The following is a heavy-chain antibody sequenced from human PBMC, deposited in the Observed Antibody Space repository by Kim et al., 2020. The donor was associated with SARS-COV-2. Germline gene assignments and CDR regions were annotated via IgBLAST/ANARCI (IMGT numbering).Heavy chain of an antibody. CDR2: IYYSGST. Sequence: SETLSLTCTVSGGSISSSSYYWGWIRQPPGKGLEWIGSIYYSGSTYYNPSLKSRVTISVDTSKNQFSLKLSSVTAADTAVYYCARLGIHDSSGWNYWGQGTLVTVSS. V-gene: IGHV4-39*01. CDR1: GGSISSSSYY. J-gene: IGHJ4*02. D-gene: IGHD3-22*01. CDR3: ARLGIHDSSGWNY.